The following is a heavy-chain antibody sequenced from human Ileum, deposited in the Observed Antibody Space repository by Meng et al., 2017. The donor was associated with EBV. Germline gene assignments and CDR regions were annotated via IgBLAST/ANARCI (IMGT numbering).Heavy chain of an antibody. D-gene: IGHD1-7*01. CDR3: ARDALELRGFDP. CDR2: IWYDGSNK. Sequence: QVALVELGGGVVQPGRSLSPSCAGSGFTFSSYGMHWVRQAPGKGLEWVAVIWYDGSNKYYADSVKGRFTISRDNSKNTLYLQMNSLRAEDTAVYYCARDALELRGFDPWGQGTLVTVSS. J-gene: IGHJ5*02. V-gene: IGHV3-33*01. CDR1: GFTFSSYG.